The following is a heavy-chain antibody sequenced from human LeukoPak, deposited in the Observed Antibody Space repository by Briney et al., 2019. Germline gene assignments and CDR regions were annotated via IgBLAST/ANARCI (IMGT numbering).Heavy chain of an antibody. D-gene: IGHD6-25*01. CDR3: AKDPYMSAVYYFDY. J-gene: IGHJ4*02. CDR1: GFTFRSYA. CDR2: ISIDGNDK. V-gene: IGHV3-30*04. Sequence: PGRSLRLSCAASGFTFRSYAMHWVRQVPGKGLEWVAVISIDGNDKHYADSVKGRFTISRDNSKNTLYLQMNSLRTEDTAVYFCAKDPYMSAVYYFDYWGQGTLVTVST.